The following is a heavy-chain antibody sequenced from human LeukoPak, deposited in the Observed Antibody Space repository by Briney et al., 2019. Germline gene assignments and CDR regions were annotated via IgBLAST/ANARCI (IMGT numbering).Heavy chain of an antibody. Sequence: GGSLRLSCAASGFTFSAYAMHWVRQAPGKGLEWVAVISYDGSNKYYADSVKGRFTISRDNSKNTLYLQMNSLRAEDTAVYYCAKVKGGSGSFLRNYYYYHYMDVWGKGTTVTISS. J-gene: IGHJ6*03. V-gene: IGHV3-30*04. CDR2: ISYDGSNK. CDR1: GFTFSAYA. D-gene: IGHD3-10*01. CDR3: AKVKGGSGSFLRNYYYYHYMDV.